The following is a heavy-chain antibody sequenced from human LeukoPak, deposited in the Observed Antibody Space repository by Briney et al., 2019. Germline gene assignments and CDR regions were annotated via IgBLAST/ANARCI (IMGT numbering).Heavy chain of an antibody. J-gene: IGHJ6*04. CDR3: AELGITMIGGV. CDR1: QFPFSRFE. V-gene: IGHV3-48*03. Sequence: PGGSLRLSCAASQFPFSRFETNWVRQAPGKGLEWVAYIDSIATTIYYADQVKGRFTISRDNAKNSLYLQMNSLRAEDTAVYYCAELGITMIGGVWGKGTTVTISS. D-gene: IGHD3-10*02. CDR2: IDSIATTI.